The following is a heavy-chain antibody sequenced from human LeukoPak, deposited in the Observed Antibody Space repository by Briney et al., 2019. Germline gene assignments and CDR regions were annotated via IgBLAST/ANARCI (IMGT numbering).Heavy chain of an antibody. J-gene: IGHJ4*02. CDR3: ARVGLGLEYQLLLDY. V-gene: IGHV1-2*02. CDR1: GYTFTGYY. CDR2: INPNSGGT. D-gene: IGHD2-2*01. Sequence: ASVKVSCKASGYTFTGYYMHWVRQAPGQGLEWMGWINPNSGGTNYAQKFQGRVTMTRDTSISTAYMELSRLRSDDTAVYYCARVGLGLEYQLLLDYWGQGILVTVSS.